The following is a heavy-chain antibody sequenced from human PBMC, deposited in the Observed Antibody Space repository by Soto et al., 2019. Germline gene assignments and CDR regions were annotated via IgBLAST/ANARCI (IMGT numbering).Heavy chain of an antibody. CDR2: INAGNGNT. CDR1: GYTFTSYA. CDR3: ARRGYSTSSAGDYYYYYGMDV. J-gene: IGHJ6*02. Sequence: QVPLVQSGAEVKRPGASVKVSCKPSGYTFTSYAIHWVRQAPGQRLEWMGWINAGNGNTRYSQKFQGRVTITRDTSASTAYMELSSLRSEDTAVYYCARRGYSTSSAGDYYYYYGMDVWGQGTTVTVSS. D-gene: IGHD6-6*01. V-gene: IGHV1-3*01.